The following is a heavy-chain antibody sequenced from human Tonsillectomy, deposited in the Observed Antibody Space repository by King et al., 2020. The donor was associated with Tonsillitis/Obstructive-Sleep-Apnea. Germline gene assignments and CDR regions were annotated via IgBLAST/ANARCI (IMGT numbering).Heavy chain of an antibody. J-gene: IGHJ5*02. CDR1: GGSFSGYY. CDR3: ASTSSRSITKDNWFDP. Sequence: VQLQQWGAGLLKPSETLSLTCAVYGGSFSGYYCSWIRQPPGKGLEWIGEINHSGSTNYNPSLKSRVTISVDTSTNQLSLQLSSVTAADTAVYYCASTSSRSITKDNWFDPWGQGTLVTVSS. V-gene: IGHV4-34*01. CDR2: INHSGST. D-gene: IGHD2-2*01.